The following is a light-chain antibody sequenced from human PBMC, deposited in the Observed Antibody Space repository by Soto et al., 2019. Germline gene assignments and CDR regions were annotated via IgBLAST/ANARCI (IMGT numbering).Light chain of an antibody. V-gene: IGKV1-5*01. Sequence: DILMTQSPPTLSASVGDRVTITCRASQTINNWLAWYQQKPGKAPNLLIYDASSLQTGVPSRFSGSGSGTEFTLTISSLQPDDFATYYCQQYSRYSYRFGPGTKLEI. CDR1: QTINNW. CDR3: QQYSRYSYR. J-gene: IGKJ2*03. CDR2: DAS.